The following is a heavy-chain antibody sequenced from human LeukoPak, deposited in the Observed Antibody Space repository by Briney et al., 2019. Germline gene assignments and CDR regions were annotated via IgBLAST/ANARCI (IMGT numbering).Heavy chain of an antibody. D-gene: IGHD3-3*01. V-gene: IGHV4-31*11. J-gene: IGHJ4*02. CDR2: IYYSGST. CDR1: GGSFSGYY. Sequence: PSETLSLTCAVYGGSFSGYYWSWIRQHPGKGLEWIGYIYYSGSTYYNPSLKSRLTISVDTSKNQFSLKLSSVTAADTAVYYCARVHFDFWSGFLDYWGQGTLVTVSS. CDR3: ARVHFDFWSGFLDY.